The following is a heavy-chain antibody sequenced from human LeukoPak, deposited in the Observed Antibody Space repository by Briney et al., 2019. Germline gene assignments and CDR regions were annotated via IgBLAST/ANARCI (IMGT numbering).Heavy chain of an antibody. CDR1: GGSISSGGYY. J-gene: IGHJ4*02. Sequence: SETLSLTCTVSGGSISSGGYYWSWIRQPPGKGLEWIGYIYHSGSTYYNPSLKSRVTISVDTSKNQFSLKLSSVTAADTAVYYCARSGYYFSDFDYWGQGTLVTVSS. CDR2: IYHSGST. D-gene: IGHD3-22*01. V-gene: IGHV4-30-2*01. CDR3: ARSGYYFSDFDY.